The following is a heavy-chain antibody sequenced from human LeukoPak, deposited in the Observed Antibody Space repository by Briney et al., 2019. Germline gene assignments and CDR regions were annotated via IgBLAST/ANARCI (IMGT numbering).Heavy chain of an antibody. Sequence: SETLSLTCAVYGASVSGYYWGWIRQPPGKGLEWIGYIYYRGSTNYNPSLKSRVTISLDTSNNQFSLKLTSVTAADTAVYYCASPGGESPGWQTLDYWAQGTLVTVSS. D-gene: IGHD3-16*01. CDR2: IYYRGST. V-gene: IGHV4-59*08. CDR3: ASPGGESPGWQTLDY. J-gene: IGHJ4*02. CDR1: GASVSGYY.